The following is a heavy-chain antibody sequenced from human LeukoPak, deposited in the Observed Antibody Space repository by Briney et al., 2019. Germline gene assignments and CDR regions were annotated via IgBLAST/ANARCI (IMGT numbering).Heavy chain of an antibody. J-gene: IGHJ4*02. CDR1: GGSFSGYY. V-gene: IGHV4-59*12. D-gene: IGHD1-7*01. CDR3: ARNWNYESFDY. Sequence: SETLSLTCAVYGGSFSGYYWSWIRQPPGKGLEWIGYIYYSGSTNYNPSLKSRVTISVDTSKNQFSLKLSSVTAADTAVYYCARNWNYESFDYWGQGTLVTVSS. CDR2: IYYSGST.